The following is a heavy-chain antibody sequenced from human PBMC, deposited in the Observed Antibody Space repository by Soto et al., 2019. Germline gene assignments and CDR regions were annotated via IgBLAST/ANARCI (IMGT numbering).Heavy chain of an antibody. CDR3: ARAQWLVLDY. CDR2: IYHSGST. D-gene: IGHD6-19*01. V-gene: IGHV4-30-2*01. J-gene: IGHJ4*02. Sequence: QLQLQESGSGLVKPSQTLSLTCTVSGGSISSGGYSWSWIRQPPGKGLEWIGYIYHSGSTYYNPSLKSRVTISLDRSKNHFSRKLSSVSAADTAVYYCARAQWLVLDYWGQGTLVTVSS. CDR1: GGSISSGGYS.